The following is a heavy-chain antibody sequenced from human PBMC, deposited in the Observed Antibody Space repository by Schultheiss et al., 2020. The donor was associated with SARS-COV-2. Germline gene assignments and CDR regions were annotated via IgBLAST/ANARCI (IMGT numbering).Heavy chain of an antibody. CDR3: ARGDLQLLDYYYMDV. CDR2: INHSGST. CDR1: GGSFSDYY. Sequence: SETLSLTCAVYGGSFSDYYWNWIRQPPGKGLEWIGEINHSGSTNYNPSLKSRVTISVDTSKNQFSLKLSSVTAADTAVYYCARGDLQLLDYYYMDVWGKGTTVTVSS. J-gene: IGHJ6*03. V-gene: IGHV4-34*01. D-gene: IGHD2-2*01.